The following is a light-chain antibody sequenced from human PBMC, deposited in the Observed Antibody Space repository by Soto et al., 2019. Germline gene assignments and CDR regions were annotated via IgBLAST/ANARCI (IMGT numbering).Light chain of an antibody. CDR1: SSDVAFYNH. CDR3: SSFASTHTYV. CDR2: EVN. V-gene: IGLV2-14*01. Sequence: QSALTQPASVSGSPGQSITISCTGTSSDVAFYNHVSWYQQHPGKAPKLLIYEVNNRPSGVSHCFSGSKTGNTASLTISGLQAEDEADYYCSSFASTHTYVFGTGTRSQS. J-gene: IGLJ1*01.